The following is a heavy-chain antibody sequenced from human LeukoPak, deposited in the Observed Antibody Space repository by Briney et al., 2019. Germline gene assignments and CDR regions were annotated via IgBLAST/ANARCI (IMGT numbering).Heavy chain of an antibody. J-gene: IGHJ6*02. Sequence: KPSETLSLTCTVSGGSISSYYWSWIRQPPGKGLEWIGYIYYSGSTNYNPSLKSRVTISVDTSKNQFSLKLSSVTAADTAVYYCARSRRSSSYYGMDVWGQGTTVTVSS. CDR2: IYYSGST. D-gene: IGHD6-19*01. CDR3: ARSRRSSSYYGMDV. CDR1: GGSISSYY. V-gene: IGHV4-59*01.